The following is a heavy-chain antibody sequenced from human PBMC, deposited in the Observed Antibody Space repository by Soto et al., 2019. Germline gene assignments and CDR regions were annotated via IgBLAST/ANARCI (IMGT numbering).Heavy chain of an antibody. D-gene: IGHD1-26*01. V-gene: IGHV4-34*01. CDR2: INHSGST. CDR1: GGSFSGYY. CDR3: GREWYRKYNGFDP. Sequence: PSETLSLTCAVYGGSFSGYYWSWIRQPPGKGLEWIGKINHSGSTNYNPSLKSRVTISVDTSKNQFSLKLSSVTAADTAVYYCGREWYRKYNGFDPWGQGTLVTVSS. J-gene: IGHJ5*02.